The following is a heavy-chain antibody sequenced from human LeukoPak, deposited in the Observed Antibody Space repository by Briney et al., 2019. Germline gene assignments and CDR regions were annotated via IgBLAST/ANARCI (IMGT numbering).Heavy chain of an antibody. V-gene: IGHV3-23*01. D-gene: IGHD5-12*01. Sequence: PGGSLRLSCAASGFTFSSYGMSWVRQAPGKGLEWVSAISATGGTTYYADSVKGRFTISRDNSKNTLYLQMNSLRAEDTAIYYCARVGPYIEVDPWGQGTLVIVSS. J-gene: IGHJ5*02. CDR1: GFTFSSYG. CDR2: ISATGGTT. CDR3: ARVGPYIEVDP.